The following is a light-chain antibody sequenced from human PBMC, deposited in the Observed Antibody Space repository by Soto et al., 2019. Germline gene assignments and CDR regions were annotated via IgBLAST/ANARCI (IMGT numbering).Light chain of an antibody. J-gene: IGKJ1*01. V-gene: IGKV1-5*03. CDR1: QSISVW. CDR3: QQYNTRWT. Sequence: DIQMTQSPSTLSASVGDRVTITCRASQSISVWLAWFQQKPGSAPKLLIYKASTLESRVPTRFSGSGSRTEFPPTSSSLQPDYSATYCWQQYNTRWTFGQGTKVEIK. CDR2: KAS.